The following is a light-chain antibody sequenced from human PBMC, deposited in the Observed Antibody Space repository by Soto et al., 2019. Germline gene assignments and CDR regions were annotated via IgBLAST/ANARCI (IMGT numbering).Light chain of an antibody. CDR2: GAS. CDR1: QSVDSAF. Sequence: EIVLTQSPGSLSLSLGERATLACRASQSVDSAFFAWYQQKPGQPPRLLMYGASRRDTGIPARFSGSGSGTDFTLTISRLAAADFAVYYCQQYASSLTFGQGTKVEI. V-gene: IGKV3-20*01. CDR3: QQYASSLT. J-gene: IGKJ1*01.